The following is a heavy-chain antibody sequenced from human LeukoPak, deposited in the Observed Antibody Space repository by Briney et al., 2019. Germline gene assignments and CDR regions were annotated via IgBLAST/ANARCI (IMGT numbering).Heavy chain of an antibody. CDR1: GFTFSSYV. CDR2: ISGSGVTT. CDR3: ARRVRIAAAGREGVAFDI. J-gene: IGHJ3*02. D-gene: IGHD6-13*01. Sequence: GGSLRLSCAASGFTFSSYVMSWVRQAPGKGLEWVSPISGSGVTTYYADSVKGRFTISRDNAKNSLYLQMNSLRAEDTAVYYCARRVRIAAAGREGVAFDIWGQGTMVTVSS. V-gene: IGHV3-23*01.